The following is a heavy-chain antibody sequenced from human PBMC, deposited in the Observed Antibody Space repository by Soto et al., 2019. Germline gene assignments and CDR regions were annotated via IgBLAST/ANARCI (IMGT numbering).Heavy chain of an antibody. D-gene: IGHD6-13*01. J-gene: IGHJ4*02. CDR3: ARTPGIAAAGTWNDY. CDR1: GGSISSGGYY. Sequence: SETLSLTCTVSGGSISSGGYYWSWIRQHPGKGLEWIGYIYYSGSTYYNPSLKSRVTISVDTSKNQFSLKLSSVTAADTAVYYCARTPGIAAAGTWNDYWGQGTLVTVSS. V-gene: IGHV4-31*03. CDR2: IYYSGST.